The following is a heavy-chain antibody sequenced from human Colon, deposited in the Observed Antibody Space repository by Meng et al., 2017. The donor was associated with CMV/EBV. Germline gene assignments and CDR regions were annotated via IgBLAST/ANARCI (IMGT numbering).Heavy chain of an antibody. CDR1: GFIFRGYW. J-gene: IGHJ6*02. D-gene: IGHD6-6*01. CDR3: ARDLPGSAYYYYYGLDV. V-gene: IGHV3-11*01. Sequence: GESLKISCAASGFIFRGYWMTWVRQAPGKGLEWVSSISDSGRTIYYADSVRGRFTISRDNANNSLYLQLNDLRAEDTAMYYCARDLPGSAYYYYYGLDVWGQGTTVTVSS. CDR2: ISDSGRTI.